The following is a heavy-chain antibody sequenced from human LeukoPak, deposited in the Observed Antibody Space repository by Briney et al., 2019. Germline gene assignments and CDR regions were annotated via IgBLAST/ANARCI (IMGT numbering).Heavy chain of an antibody. D-gene: IGHD5-18*01. CDR3: ARPSGYNFVDNIDH. CDR2: INQDGSEK. J-gene: IGHJ4*02. V-gene: IGHV3-7*01. CDR1: EFTFNKYW. Sequence: GGSLRLSCTASEFTFNKYWMTWVRQAPGKGLEWVANINQDGSEKNYVDSVRGRFTISRDNAKNSLYLQMNSLRVDDTAVYYCARPSGYNFVDNIDHWGQGTLVTVSS.